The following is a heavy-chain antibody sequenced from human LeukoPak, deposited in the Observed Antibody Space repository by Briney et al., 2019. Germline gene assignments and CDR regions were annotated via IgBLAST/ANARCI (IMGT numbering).Heavy chain of an antibody. CDR1: GYTFTSYD. Sequence: ASVKVSCKASGYTFTSYDINWGRQATGQGLGWMGWMNPNSGNTGYAQKFQGRVTMTRNTSISTAHMELSSLRSEDTAVYYCTAAAQGAYYYMDVWGKGTTVTVSS. D-gene: IGHD6-13*01. J-gene: IGHJ6*03. CDR3: TAAAQGAYYYMDV. CDR2: MNPNSGNT. V-gene: IGHV1-8*01.